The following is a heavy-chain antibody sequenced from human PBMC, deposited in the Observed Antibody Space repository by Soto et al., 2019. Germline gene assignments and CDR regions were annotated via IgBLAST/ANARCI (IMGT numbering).Heavy chain of an antibody. CDR1: GYSIGSGYY. V-gene: IGHV4-38-2*01. CDR2: IYHAGSV. Sequence: SETLSLTCAVSGYSIGSGYYWAWIRQSPGKGLEWIGSIYHAGSVYYNPSLNGRVALSMDTSKNHFSLKLTSVTAADTAVYYCARTFDYYGMDVWGQGTTDTVSS. J-gene: IGHJ6*02. CDR3: ARTFDYYGMDV.